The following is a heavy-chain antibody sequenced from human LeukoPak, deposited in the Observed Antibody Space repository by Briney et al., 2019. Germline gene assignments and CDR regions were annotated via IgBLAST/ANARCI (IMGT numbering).Heavy chain of an antibody. CDR1: GGSISSYY. V-gene: IGHV4-59*08. D-gene: IGHD4-17*01. CDR3: ASLYPTVTTHQYYYYGMDV. J-gene: IGHJ6*02. CDR2: IYYSGST. Sequence: PSETLSLTCTVSGGSISSYYWSWIRQPPGKGLEWIGYIYYSGSTNYNPSLKSRVTISVDTSKNQFSLKLSSVTAADTAVYYCASLYPTVTTHQYYYYGMDVWGQGTTVTVSS.